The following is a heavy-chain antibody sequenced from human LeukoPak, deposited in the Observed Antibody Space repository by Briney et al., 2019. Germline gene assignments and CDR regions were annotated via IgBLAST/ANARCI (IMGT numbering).Heavy chain of an antibody. CDR3: ARETSQKGAHYMDV. D-gene: IGHD3-16*01. V-gene: IGHV4-59*01. Sequence: SETLSLTCTVAVGSISSYYWSWIRQPTGKGLEWIGYIYYSGSTNYNPSLKSRLTISVDTSKNQFSLKLSSVTAADTAVYYCARETSQKGAHYMDVWGKGTTVTISS. CDR2: IYYSGST. CDR1: VGSISSYY. J-gene: IGHJ6*03.